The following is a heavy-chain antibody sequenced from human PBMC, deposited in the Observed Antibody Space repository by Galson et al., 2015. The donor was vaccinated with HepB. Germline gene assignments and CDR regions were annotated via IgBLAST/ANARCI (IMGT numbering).Heavy chain of an antibody. J-gene: IGHJ5*02. Sequence: SLRLSCAASGFTFSSYSMNWVRQAPGKGLEWVSSISSSSSYIYYADSVKGRFTISRDNAKNSLYLQMNSLRAEDTAVYYCARDGITMIGSNWFDPWGQGTLVIVSS. V-gene: IGHV3-21*01. CDR2: ISSSSSYI. CDR1: GFTFSSYS. CDR3: ARDGITMIGSNWFDP. D-gene: IGHD3-22*01.